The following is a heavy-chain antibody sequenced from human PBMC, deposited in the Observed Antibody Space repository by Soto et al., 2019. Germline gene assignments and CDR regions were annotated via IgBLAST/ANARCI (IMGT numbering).Heavy chain of an antibody. CDR3: ARGPTGKIDY. V-gene: IGHV1-8*01. J-gene: IGHJ4*02. CDR1: GYTFTSYD. Sequence: QVQLVQSGAEVKTPGASVKVSWKASGYTFTSYDINLVRQATGQGFEWMEWMHPKSGGTRYIQKFQGRVTMTSDASISTAYMELSSLTSEVTAVYYCARGPTGKIDYWVQGTMVTVSS. CDR2: MHPKSGGT.